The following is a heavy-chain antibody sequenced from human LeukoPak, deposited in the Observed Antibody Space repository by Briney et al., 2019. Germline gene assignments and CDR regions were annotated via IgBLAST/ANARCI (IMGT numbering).Heavy chain of an antibody. CDR1: GGSISTSSYY. CDR2: IFYSGSA. D-gene: IGHD4-17*01. Sequence: SETLSLTCTVSGGSISTSSYYWGWIRQPPGKGLEWIGSIFYSGSAYYNPSLKSRVIISVDTSKNQFSLKLSSVTAADTAVYYCARGNHRDGDYGCWFDPWGQGTLVTVSS. V-gene: IGHV4-39*01. J-gene: IGHJ5*02. CDR3: ARGNHRDGDYGCWFDP.